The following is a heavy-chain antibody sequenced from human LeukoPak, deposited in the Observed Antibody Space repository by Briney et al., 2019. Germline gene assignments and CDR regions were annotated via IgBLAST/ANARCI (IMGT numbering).Heavy chain of an antibody. CDR1: GYTFTSYY. CDR3: ALGYCSGDSCH. J-gene: IGHJ4*02. Sequence: ASAKVSCKASGYTFTSYYIHWVRQAPGQGLEWMGIINPSGGSTSYAQKFQGRVTMTRDTSTSTVYMEVSSLRSEDTAVYYCALGYCSGDSCHWGQGTLVTVSS. D-gene: IGHD2-15*01. V-gene: IGHV1-46*03. CDR2: INPSGGST.